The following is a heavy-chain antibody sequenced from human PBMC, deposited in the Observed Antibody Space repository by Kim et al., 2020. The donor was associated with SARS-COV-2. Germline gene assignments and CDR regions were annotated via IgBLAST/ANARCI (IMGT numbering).Heavy chain of an antibody. V-gene: IGHV5-51*01. CDR3: ARQSLPYNWNRITRQHSLVAEYFQH. Sequence: GESLKISCKGSGYSFTSYWIGWVRQMPGKGLEWMGIIYPGDSDTRYSPSFQGQVTISADKSISTAYLQWSSLKASDTAMYYCARQSLPYNWNRITRQHSLVAEYFQHWGQGTLVTVSS. D-gene: IGHD1-20*01. J-gene: IGHJ1*01. CDR2: IYPGDSDT. CDR1: GYSFTSYW.